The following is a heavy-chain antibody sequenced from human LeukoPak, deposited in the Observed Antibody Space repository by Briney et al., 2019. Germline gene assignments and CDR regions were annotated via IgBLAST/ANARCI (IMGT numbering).Heavy chain of an antibody. D-gene: IGHD3-3*01. V-gene: IGHV3-33*01. J-gene: IGHJ4*02. CDR2: IWYDGSNK. CDR3: ARGGYDFWSGYSSHFDY. Sequence: GGSLRLSCAASGFTFSSYGMHWVRQAPGNGLEWVAVIWYDGSNKYYADSVKGRFTISRDNSKNTLYLQMNSLRAEDTAVYYCARGGYDFWSGYSSHFDYWGQGTLVTVSS. CDR1: GFTFSSYG.